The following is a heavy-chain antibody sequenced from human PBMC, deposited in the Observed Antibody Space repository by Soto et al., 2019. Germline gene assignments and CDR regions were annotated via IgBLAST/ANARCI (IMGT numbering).Heavy chain of an antibody. J-gene: IGHJ6*02. Sequence: SETLSLTCTFSCGSIISYYWSWIRQPPGKGLEWIGYIYYSGSTNYNPSLKSRVTISVDTSKNQFSLKLSSVTAADTAVYYCAGRFLEWSNYYYYGMDVWGQGTTVTVSS. D-gene: IGHD3-3*01. CDR3: AGRFLEWSNYYYYGMDV. V-gene: IGHV4-59*01. CDR1: CGSIISYY. CDR2: IYYSGST.